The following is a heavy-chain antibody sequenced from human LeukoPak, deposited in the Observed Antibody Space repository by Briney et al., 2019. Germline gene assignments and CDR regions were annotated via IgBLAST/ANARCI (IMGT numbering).Heavy chain of an antibody. CDR1: GFTFSNYK. CDR3: ARDRLIGGRFGELST. CDR2: ISSSITTI. Sequence: GGSLRLSCAASGFTFSNYKMNWVRQPPGKGLEWVSFISSSITTIFYADSVKGRFTISRDNAKNSLYLQMNSLRAEDTAVYYCARDRLIGGRFGELSTWGQGTLVTVSS. J-gene: IGHJ5*02. D-gene: IGHD3-10*01. V-gene: IGHV3-48*04.